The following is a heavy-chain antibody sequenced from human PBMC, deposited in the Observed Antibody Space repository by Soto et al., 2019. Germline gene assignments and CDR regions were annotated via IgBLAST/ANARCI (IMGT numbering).Heavy chain of an antibody. V-gene: IGHV5-51*01. Sequence: TGESLKISCKGSGFTFTTYWIAWVRQVPGRGLEWMGIIFPVDSATTYSPSFQGQVTISADKSITTAYLQWSSLKASDTAMYYCAIRGYTYGYYFSYWGQGTLVTVSS. CDR1: GFTFTTYW. CDR2: IFPVDSAT. J-gene: IGHJ4*02. D-gene: IGHD5-18*01. CDR3: AIRGYTYGYYFSY.